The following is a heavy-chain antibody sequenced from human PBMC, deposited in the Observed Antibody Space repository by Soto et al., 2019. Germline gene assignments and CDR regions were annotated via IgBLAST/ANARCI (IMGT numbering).Heavy chain of an antibody. V-gene: IGHV3-23*01. J-gene: IGHJ5*02. Sequence: GGSLRLSCAASGFTFSSYAMSWVRQAPGKGLEWVSAISGSGGSTYYADSVKGRFTISRDNSKNTLYLQMNSLRAEDTAVYYCAKALYSSGWYDNWFDPWGQGTLVTVSS. CDR2: ISGSGGST. D-gene: IGHD6-19*01. CDR3: AKALYSSGWYDNWFDP. CDR1: GFTFSSYA.